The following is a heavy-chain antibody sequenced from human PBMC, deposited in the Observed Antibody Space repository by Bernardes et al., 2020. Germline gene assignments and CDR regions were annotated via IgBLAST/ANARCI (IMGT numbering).Heavy chain of an antibody. V-gene: IGHV3-23*01. CDR1: GFTLSRYA. CDR2: ISGSGGST. CDR3: AKDYRDSSGYYYYFDY. J-gene: IGHJ4*02. Sequence: GGYLSPSRAAAGFTLSRYAMSWVRPAPGKGLEWVSAISGSGGSTYYADSVKGRFTISRDNSKNTLYLQMNSLRAEDTAVYYCAKDYRDSSGYYYYFDYWGQGTLVTVSS. D-gene: IGHD3-22*01.